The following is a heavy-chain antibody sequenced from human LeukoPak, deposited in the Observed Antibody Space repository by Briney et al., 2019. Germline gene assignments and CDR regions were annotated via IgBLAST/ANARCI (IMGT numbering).Heavy chain of an antibody. V-gene: IGHV1-69*05. CDR1: GGTFSSYA. J-gene: IGHJ5*02. D-gene: IGHD6-13*01. CDR3: ARDPDSSSWYRFDP. CDR2: IIPIFGTA. Sequence: ASVKVSCKASGGTFSSYAISWVRQAPGQGLEWMGGIIPIFGTANYAQKFQGRVTITTDESTSTAYMELSSLRSDDTAVYYCARDPDSSSWYRFDPWGQGTLVTVSS.